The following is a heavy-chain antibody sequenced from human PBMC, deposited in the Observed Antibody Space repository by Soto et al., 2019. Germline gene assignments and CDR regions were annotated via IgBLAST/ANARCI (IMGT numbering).Heavy chain of an antibody. Sequence: PGGSLRLSCAASGFTFSSYWMHWVRQAPGKGLVWVSRINSDGSSTSYADSVKGRFTISRDNAKNTLYLQMNSLRAEDTAVYYCARQWPATYYYYGMDVWGQGTTVTAP. V-gene: IGHV3-74*01. CDR3: ARQWPATYYYYGMDV. J-gene: IGHJ6*02. CDR2: INSDGSST. D-gene: IGHD6-19*01. CDR1: GFTFSSYW.